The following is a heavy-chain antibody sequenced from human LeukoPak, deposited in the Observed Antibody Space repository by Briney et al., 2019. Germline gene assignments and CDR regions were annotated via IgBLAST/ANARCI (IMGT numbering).Heavy chain of an antibody. CDR2: IRSSNNYI. J-gene: IGHJ4*02. CDR3: ARRSPNYYFDY. V-gene: IGHV3-21*01. Sequence: KPGGSLRLSCAASGFTFSNYNMNWVRQAPGKGLEWVSSIRSSNNYIYYADSVKGRFTISRDNAKNSLYLQMNSLRAEDTAVYYCARRSPNYYFDYWGQGTPVTVPS. CDR1: GFTFSNYN.